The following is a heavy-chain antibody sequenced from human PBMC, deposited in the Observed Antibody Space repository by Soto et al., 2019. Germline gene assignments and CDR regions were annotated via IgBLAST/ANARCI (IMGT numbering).Heavy chain of an antibody. CDR1: GFTFSSYG. CDR2: IWYDGSNK. J-gene: IGHJ6*02. D-gene: IGHD6-19*01. V-gene: IGHV3-33*01. CDR3: ARGYNSSGWYVYFYYYGMDV. Sequence: GGSLRLSCAASGFTFSSYGMHWVRQAPGKGLEWVAVIWYDGSNKYYADSVKGRFTISRDNSKNTLYLQMNSLRAEDTAVYYCARGYNSSGWYVYFYYYGMDVWGQGTTVTVSS.